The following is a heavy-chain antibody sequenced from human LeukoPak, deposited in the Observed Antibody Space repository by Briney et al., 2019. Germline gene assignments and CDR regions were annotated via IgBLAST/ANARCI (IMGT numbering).Heavy chain of an antibody. V-gene: IGHV4-4*07. CDR3: ARDSGRDGYNYVYYFDY. Sequence: SETLSLTCTVSVGSISSYYWSWIRQPAGKGLEWIGRIYTSGSTNYNPSLKSRVIMSVDTSKNQFSLKLSSVTAADTAVYYCARDSGRDGYNYVYYFDYWGQGTLVTVSS. D-gene: IGHD5-24*01. CDR1: VGSISSYY. CDR2: IYTSGST. J-gene: IGHJ4*02.